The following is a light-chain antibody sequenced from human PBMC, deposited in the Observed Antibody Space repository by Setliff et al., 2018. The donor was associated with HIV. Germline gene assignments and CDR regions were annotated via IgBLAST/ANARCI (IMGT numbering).Light chain of an antibody. CDR3: QQTYSTLPYT. V-gene: IGKV1-39*01. J-gene: IGKJ2*01. CDR2: AAS. CDR1: HSIGTY. Sequence: DIQMTQSPSSLSASVGDRVAITCRASHSIGTYLNWYQQKPGRAPQLLIYAASSFQRGVPSRFNGSGSGTDFTLTISSLQPEDFALYFRQQTYSTLPYTFGQGTKVDIK.